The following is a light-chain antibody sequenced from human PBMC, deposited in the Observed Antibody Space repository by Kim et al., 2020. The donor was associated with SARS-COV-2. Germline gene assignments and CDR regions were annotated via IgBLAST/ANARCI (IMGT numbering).Light chain of an antibody. CDR3: GTYDGTLGINV. J-gene: IGLJ1*01. V-gene: IGLV1-51*01. CDR1: SSSIGNNY. Sequence: SCSRSSSSIGNNYVTWCRQVPAAAPILLIYKNKKRPSGFPDRFAVSKSGTSATLDIIGLQTGDEADYCCGTYDGTLGINVFGAGTMVTVL. CDR2: KNK.